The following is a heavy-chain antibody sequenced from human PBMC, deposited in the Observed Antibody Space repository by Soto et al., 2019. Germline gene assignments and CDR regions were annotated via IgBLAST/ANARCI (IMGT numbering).Heavy chain of an antibody. J-gene: IGHJ4*02. V-gene: IGHV3-64*01. CDR3: ARQGRAVSSYYFDY. CDR1: GFTFSSYA. CDR2: ISSHGGST. D-gene: IGHD3-10*01. Sequence: EVQLVESGGGLVQPGGYLRLSCAASGFTFSSYAMHWVRQATGKGLEYVSAISSHGGSTYYANSVKGRFTISRDTAKSTLYLQMGSLRADDMALYYCARQGRAVSSYYFDYWGQGTLVTVSS.